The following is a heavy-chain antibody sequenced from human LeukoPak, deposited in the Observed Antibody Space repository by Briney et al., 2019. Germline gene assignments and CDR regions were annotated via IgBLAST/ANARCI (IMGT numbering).Heavy chain of an antibody. D-gene: IGHD1-26*01. CDR1: GGSVSSYY. Sequence: SETLSLTCTVSGGSVSSYYWSWIRQPPGKGLEWIGYIYYSGSTSYNPSLKSRVTISVDTSKKQFSLKLSSVTAADTAFYYCARYIVSYPHDAFDIWGQGTMVTVSS. J-gene: IGHJ3*02. CDR3: ARYIVSYPHDAFDI. V-gene: IGHV4-59*02. CDR2: IYYSGST.